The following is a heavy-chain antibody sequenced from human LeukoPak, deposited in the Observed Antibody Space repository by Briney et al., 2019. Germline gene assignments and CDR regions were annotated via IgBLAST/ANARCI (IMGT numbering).Heavy chain of an antibody. CDR3: TRGSHSYDSSDFDY. V-gene: IGHV3-15*01. J-gene: IGHJ4*02. D-gene: IGHD3-22*01. CDR2: IRSKTAGGTT. CDR1: GFTFSNAW. Sequence: GGSLRLSCAASGFTFSNAWMNWVRQAPGKGLEWVGRIRSKTAGGTTEYSSPVKGRFTISRDDSINTLFLQMNSLETEDTAVYYCTRGSHSYDSSDFDYWGQGTLVTVSS.